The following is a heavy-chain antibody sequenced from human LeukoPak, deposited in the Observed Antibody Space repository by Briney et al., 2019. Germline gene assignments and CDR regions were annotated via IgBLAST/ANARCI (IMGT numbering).Heavy chain of an antibody. Sequence: GGSLRLSCAASGFTFTRYAMSWVRQAPGKGLEWVSVISGSGGSTYYADSVKGRFTISRDNSKTTLYLQMNSLRAEDTAVYYCAKDRPHGSSGHYRFFDYWGQGTLVTVSS. V-gene: IGHV3-23*01. J-gene: IGHJ4*02. CDR2: ISGSGGST. D-gene: IGHD3-22*01. CDR3: AKDRPHGSSGHYRFFDY. CDR1: GFTFTRYA.